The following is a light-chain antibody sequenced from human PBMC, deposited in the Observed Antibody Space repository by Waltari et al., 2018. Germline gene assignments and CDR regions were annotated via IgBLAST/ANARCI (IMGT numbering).Light chain of an antibody. J-gene: IGLJ3*02. CDR1: YSNIGSNV. V-gene: IGLV1-44*01. CDR2: GSD. Sequence: QSVLTQPPSASGAPGQRVTISCSGSYSNIGSNVVNWYQQPPGKAPKLLIYGSDARPSGVRFRVSGSKSDSSASLAIDGRHSEDGADYDCASWDDSLNGHWVFGGGTKVTVL. CDR3: ASWDDSLNGHWV.